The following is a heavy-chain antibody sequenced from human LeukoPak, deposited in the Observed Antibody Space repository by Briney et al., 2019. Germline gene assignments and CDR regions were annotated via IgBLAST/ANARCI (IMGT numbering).Heavy chain of an antibody. Sequence: ASVKVSCKASGYTFTGYYMHWVRQAPGQGLEWMGWINPNSGGTNYAQKFQGRVTMTRDTSISTAYMELSRLRSDDTAVYYCARELGGGALTTEYYFDYWGQGTPVTVSS. J-gene: IGHJ4*02. CDR1: GYTFTGYY. V-gene: IGHV1-2*02. CDR3: ARELGGGALTTEYYFDY. CDR2: INPNSGGT. D-gene: IGHD3-9*01.